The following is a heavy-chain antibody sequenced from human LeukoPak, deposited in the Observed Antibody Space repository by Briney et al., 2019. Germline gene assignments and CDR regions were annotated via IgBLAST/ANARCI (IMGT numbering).Heavy chain of an antibody. J-gene: IGHJ4*02. CDR1: GFSFSDYY. CDR2: ISYDGSNK. V-gene: IGHV3-30-3*01. Sequence: PGGSLRLSCEATGFSFSDYYMSWIRQAPGKGLEWVAVISYDGSNKYYADSVKGRFTISRDNSKNTLYLQMNSLRADDTAAYYCARSSLGTVTRLGDYWGQGTLVTVSS. CDR3: ARSSLGTVTRLGDY. D-gene: IGHD4-17*01.